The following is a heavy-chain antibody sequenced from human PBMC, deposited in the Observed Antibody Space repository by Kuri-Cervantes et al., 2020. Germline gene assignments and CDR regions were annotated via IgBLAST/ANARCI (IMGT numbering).Heavy chain of an antibody. V-gene: IGHV4-38-2*01. J-gene: IGHJ5*02. CDR2: IYHSGST. CDR3: ARVFVEAAASTQTFDP. D-gene: IGHD6-13*01. Sequence: SQTLSLTCAVSGYSISSGYYWGWIRQPPGTGLEWIGSIYHSGSTYYNPSLKSRLTISVDTSKNQFSLKLSSVTAADTAVYYCARVFVEAAASTQTFDPWGQGTLVTVSS. CDR1: GYSISSGYY.